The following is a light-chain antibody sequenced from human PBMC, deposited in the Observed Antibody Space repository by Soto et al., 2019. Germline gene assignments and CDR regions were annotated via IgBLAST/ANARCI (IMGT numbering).Light chain of an antibody. Sequence: TPSPISLSAYVDERRIITCRASLDVGSDVSWYQQKPGQAPKLVIYAASNLYTGVPSRFSGRRSGTEFTLTISSLQPEDFASYYCLQDYGESWTSGQGSKVDIK. CDR1: LDVGSD. J-gene: IGKJ1*01. CDR3: LQDYGESWT. CDR2: AAS. V-gene: IGKV1-6*02.